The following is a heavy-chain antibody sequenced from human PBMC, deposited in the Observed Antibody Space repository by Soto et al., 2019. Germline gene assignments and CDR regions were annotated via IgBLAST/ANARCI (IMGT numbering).Heavy chain of an antibody. CDR2: LSRDGSKQ. Sequence: GGSLRLSCAASGFMFNNHGMHWVRQAPGKGLEWVALLSRDGSKQFYRDSVKGRFTIARDNSKNTLYLQMNSLRAEDTAVYYCALADSSGYYYVLPFDYWGQGTLVTVSS. CDR1: GFMFNNHG. D-gene: IGHD3-22*01. CDR3: ALADSSGYYYVLPFDY. J-gene: IGHJ4*02. V-gene: IGHV3-33*05.